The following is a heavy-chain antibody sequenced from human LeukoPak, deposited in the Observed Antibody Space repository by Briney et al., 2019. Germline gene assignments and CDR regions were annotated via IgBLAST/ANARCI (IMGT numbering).Heavy chain of an antibody. CDR1: GDSISSYY. J-gene: IGHJ5*02. CDR3: ARDEGSSSRGRRYNWFDP. Sequence: SETLSLTCTVSGDSISSYYWSWIRQPAGKGLEWIGRIYTSGSTNYNPSLKSRVTMSVDTSKNQFSLKLSSVTAADTAVYYCARDEGSSSRGRRYNWFDPWGQGTLVTVSS. V-gene: IGHV4-4*07. D-gene: IGHD6-6*01. CDR2: IYTSGST.